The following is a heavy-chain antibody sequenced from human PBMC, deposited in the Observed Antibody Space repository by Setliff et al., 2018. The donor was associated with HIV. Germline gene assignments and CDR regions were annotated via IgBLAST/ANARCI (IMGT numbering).Heavy chain of an antibody. V-gene: IGHV1-18*01. J-gene: IGHJ4*02. D-gene: IGHD3-3*01. CDR1: GYSFTTYA. Sequence: RASVKVSCKASGYSFTTYAISWVRQAPGQGLEWMGWISAYNGNTLYAQKVQGRVTMTTDTSTSTAYMDLRSLRPEDTAVYYCARVRLYNTALDYWGQGTLVTVSS. CDR2: ISAYNGNT. CDR3: ARVRLYNTALDY.